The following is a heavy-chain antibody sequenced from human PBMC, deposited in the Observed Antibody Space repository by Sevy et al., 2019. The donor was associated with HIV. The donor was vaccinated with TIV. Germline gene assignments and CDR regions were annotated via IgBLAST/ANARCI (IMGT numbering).Heavy chain of an antibody. CDR1: GFTLNSYW. J-gene: IGHJ4*02. CDR3: VRAIAAAVSF. Sequence: GGSLRLSCAASGFTLNSYWMSWVRQAPGKGLEWVANINQDGSVKYYVDSVKGRFTISRDNARKSLYLRMNSLRAEYTALYYCVRAIAAAVSFWGQGTLVTVSS. CDR2: INQDGSVK. D-gene: IGHD6-13*01. V-gene: IGHV3-7*01.